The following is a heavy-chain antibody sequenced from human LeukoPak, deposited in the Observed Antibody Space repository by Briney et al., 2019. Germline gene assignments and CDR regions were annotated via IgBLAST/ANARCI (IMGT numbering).Heavy chain of an antibody. J-gene: IGHJ3*02. D-gene: IGHD3-22*01. Sequence: GGSLRLSCAASGFTFDDYAMHWVRQAPGKGLEWVSGISWISGNIGYADSVKGRFTISRDNSKDMLYLQMNSLRREDTAVYYCARSSDSLRYYFDNGPLDAFDIWGQGTRVTVSS. V-gene: IGHV3-9*01. CDR3: ARSSDSLRYYFDNGPLDAFDI. CDR1: GFTFDDYA. CDR2: ISWISGNI.